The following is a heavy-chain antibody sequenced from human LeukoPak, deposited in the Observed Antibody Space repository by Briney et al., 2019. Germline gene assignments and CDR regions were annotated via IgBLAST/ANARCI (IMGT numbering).Heavy chain of an antibody. J-gene: IGHJ4*02. CDR2: IYYSGST. CDR3: ARHVIGESARYYFDY. Sequence: SETLSLTCTVSGGSISSSSYYWGWIRQPPGKGLEWIRSIYYSGSTYYNPSLKSRVTISVDTSKNQFSLKLSSVTAADTAVYYCARHVIGESARYYFDYWGQGTLVTVSS. D-gene: IGHD3-10*01. V-gene: IGHV4-39*01. CDR1: GGSISSSSYY.